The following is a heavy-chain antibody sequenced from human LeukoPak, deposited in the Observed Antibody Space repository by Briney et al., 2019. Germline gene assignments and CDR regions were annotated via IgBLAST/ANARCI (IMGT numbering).Heavy chain of an antibody. CDR2: IRYDGSNK. CDR3: AKDLNSSGWFKHDAFDI. Sequence: GGSLRLSCAASGFTFSSYGMHWVRQAPGKGLEWVAFIRYDGSNKYYADSVKGRFTISRDNSKNTLYLRMNSLRAEDTAVYYCAKDLNSSGWFKHDAFDIWGQGTMVTVSS. D-gene: IGHD6-19*01. V-gene: IGHV3-30*02. J-gene: IGHJ3*02. CDR1: GFTFSSYG.